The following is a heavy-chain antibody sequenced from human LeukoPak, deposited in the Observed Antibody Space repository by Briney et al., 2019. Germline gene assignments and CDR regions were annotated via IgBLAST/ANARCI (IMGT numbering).Heavy chain of an antibody. D-gene: IGHD3-10*01. J-gene: IGHJ6*03. CDR2: INPNSGNT. CDR1: GYTFTCYY. Sequence: ASVKVSCKASGYTFTCYYMHWVRQAPGQGLEWMGWINPNSGNTGYAQKFQGRVTMTRNTSISTAYMELSSLRSEDTAVYYCARAGSVTPMWYYYYMDVWGKGTTVTISS. V-gene: IGHV1-8*02. CDR3: ARAGSVTPMWYYYYMDV.